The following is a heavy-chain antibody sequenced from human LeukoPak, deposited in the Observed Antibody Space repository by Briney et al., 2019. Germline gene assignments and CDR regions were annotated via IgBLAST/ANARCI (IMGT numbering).Heavy chain of an antibody. D-gene: IGHD3-16*02. Sequence: HPGGSLRLSCAASGFTFSSYGMHWVRQAPGKGLEWVAFIRYDGSNKYYADSVKGRFTISRDNSKNTLYLQMNSLRAEDTAVYYCAKDDMITFGGVIAPQFDYWGQGTLVTVSS. CDR1: GFTFSSYG. CDR2: IRYDGSNK. J-gene: IGHJ4*02. CDR3: AKDDMITFGGVIAPQFDY. V-gene: IGHV3-30*02.